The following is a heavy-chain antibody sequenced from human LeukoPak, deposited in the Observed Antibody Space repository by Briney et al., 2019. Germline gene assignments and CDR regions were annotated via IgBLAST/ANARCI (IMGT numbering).Heavy chain of an antibody. CDR2: VNRDGSET. Sequence: GGSLRLSCAASGFALSSHWMTRVRQVPGRGPEWVANVNRDGSETYYLDSVKGRFTISKDNAKNSLYLQMNSLRAEDTALYHCARNNGMDVWGQGTTVIVSS. V-gene: IGHV3-7*03. J-gene: IGHJ6*02. CDR1: GFALSSHW. CDR3: ARNNGMDV.